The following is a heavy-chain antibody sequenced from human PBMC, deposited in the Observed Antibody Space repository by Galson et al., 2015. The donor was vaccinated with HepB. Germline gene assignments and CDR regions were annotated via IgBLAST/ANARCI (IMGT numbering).Heavy chain of an antibody. Sequence: ETLSLTCTVSGGSISSSSYYWGWIRQPPGKGLEWIGSIYYSGSTYYNPSLKSRVTISVDTSKNQFSLKLSSVTAADTAVYYCARWDYYYYYGMDVWGQGTTVTVSS. CDR3: ARWDYYYYYGMDV. CDR2: IYYSGST. CDR1: GGSISSSSYY. J-gene: IGHJ6*02. V-gene: IGHV4-39*01.